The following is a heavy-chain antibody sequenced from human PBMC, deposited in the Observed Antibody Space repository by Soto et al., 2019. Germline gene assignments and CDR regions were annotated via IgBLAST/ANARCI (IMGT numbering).Heavy chain of an antibody. CDR2: IRSKAYGGTT. V-gene: IGHV3-49*03. CDR1: GFTFGDYA. Sequence: GGSLRLSCTASGFTFGDYAMSWFRQAPGKGLEWVGFIRSKAYGGTTEYAASVKGRFTISRDDSKSIAYLQMNSLKTEDTAVYYCTRDKRITIFGVVIPSDGAFDIWGQGTMVTVSS. J-gene: IGHJ3*02. CDR3: TRDKRITIFGVVIPSDGAFDI. D-gene: IGHD3-3*01.